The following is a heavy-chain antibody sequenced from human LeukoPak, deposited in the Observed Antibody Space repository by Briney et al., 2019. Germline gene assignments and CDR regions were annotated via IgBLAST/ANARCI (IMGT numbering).Heavy chain of an antibody. CDR1: GGSISSSSYY. CDR2: IYYSGST. CDR3: ARINSGSHLTPDY. J-gene: IGHJ4*02. V-gene: IGHV4-61*05. Sequence: SETLSLTCTVSGGSISSSSYYWGWIRQPPGKGLEWIGYIYYSGSTNYNPSLKSRVTISVDTSKNQFSLKLSSVTAADTAVYYCARINSGSHLTPDYWGQGTLVTVSS. D-gene: IGHD1-26*01.